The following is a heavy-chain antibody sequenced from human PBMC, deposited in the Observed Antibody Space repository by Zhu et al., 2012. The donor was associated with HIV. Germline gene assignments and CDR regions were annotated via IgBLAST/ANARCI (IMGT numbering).Heavy chain of an antibody. J-gene: IGHJ3*01. CDR2: ISGSGGRA. CDR3: AKALHLVVESALPRDAFDV. Sequence: EVRLLESGGDLVQPGGSLRLSCAASGFTFSAYSMSWVRQAPGKGLEWVSIISGSGGRADYADSVEGRFTISRDNSNNILYLQMNDLRAEDMALYYCAKALHLVVESALPRDAFDVWAKGQWSPSLQ. V-gene: IGHV3-23*01. D-gene: IGHD2-21*02. CDR1: GFTFSAYS.